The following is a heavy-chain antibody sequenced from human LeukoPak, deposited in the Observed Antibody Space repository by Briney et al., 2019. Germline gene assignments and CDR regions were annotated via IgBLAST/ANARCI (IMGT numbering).Heavy chain of an antibody. Sequence: PSETLSLTCTVSGGSVSSTTYYWSWIRQPPGKGLEWIASINYSGSTCYNPSLKSRVTISVDTSENQFSLKLSSVTAADTAVYYCARYVVYGSGKYYFDYWGQGTLVTVPS. V-gene: IGHV4-39*01. CDR1: GGSVSSTTYY. CDR2: INYSGST. D-gene: IGHD3-10*01. CDR3: ARYVVYGSGKYYFDY. J-gene: IGHJ4*02.